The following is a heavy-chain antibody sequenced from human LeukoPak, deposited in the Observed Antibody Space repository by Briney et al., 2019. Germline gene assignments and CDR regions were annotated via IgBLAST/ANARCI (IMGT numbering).Heavy chain of an antibody. CDR3: ARRDYITIMFDY. CDR1: GGSISSYY. Sequence: SETLSLTCTVSGGSISSYYWSWIRQPPGKGLEWIGYIYYSGSTNYNPSLNSRVTISVDTSKNQFSLKLSSVTAADTAVYYCARRDYITIMFDYWGQGTLVTVSS. CDR2: IYYSGST. V-gene: IGHV4-59*08. J-gene: IGHJ4*02. D-gene: IGHD3-10*01.